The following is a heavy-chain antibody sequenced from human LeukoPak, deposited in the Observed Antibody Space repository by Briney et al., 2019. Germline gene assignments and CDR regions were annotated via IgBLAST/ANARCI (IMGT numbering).Heavy chain of an antibody. V-gene: IGHV4-38-2*02. J-gene: IGHJ5*02. CDR3: ARYNYDFWSGYSKWFDP. Sequence: PSETLSLTYTVSTYSISSGYYWGWIRPPPGKGLEWIGSIDHSGSTYYNPSLKSRVTISVDTSKNQFSLKLSSVTAADTAVYYCARYNYDFWSGYSKWFDPWGQGTLVTVSS. D-gene: IGHD3-3*01. CDR1: TYSISSGYY. CDR2: IDHSGST.